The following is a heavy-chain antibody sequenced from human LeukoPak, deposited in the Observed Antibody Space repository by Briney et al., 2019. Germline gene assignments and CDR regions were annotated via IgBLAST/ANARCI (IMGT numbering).Heavy chain of an antibody. J-gene: IGHJ4*02. CDR1: GYTFTGYY. CDR2: INPNSGGT. V-gene: IGHV1-2*02. CDR3: ASGQWLLMTH. Sequence: ASEKVSCKASGYTFTGYYMHWVRQAPGQGLEWMGWINPNSGGTNYAQKFQGRVTMTTDTSTSAAYLELRSLRSDDTAVYYCASGQWLLMTHWGQGTLVTVSS. D-gene: IGHD3-22*01.